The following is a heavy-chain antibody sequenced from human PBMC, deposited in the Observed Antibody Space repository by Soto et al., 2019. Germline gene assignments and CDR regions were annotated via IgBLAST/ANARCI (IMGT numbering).Heavy chain of an antibody. Sequence: PSETLSLTCTVSGGSISSGDYSWSWIRQPPGKGPEWIGYIYYSGSTYYNPSLKSRVTISVDTSKNQFSLKLSSVTAADTAVYYCARGRYSYGFIIPYNWFDPWGQGTLVTVSS. J-gene: IGHJ5*02. V-gene: IGHV4-30-4*01. CDR3: ARGRYSYGFIIPYNWFDP. D-gene: IGHD5-18*01. CDR1: GGSISSGDYS. CDR2: IYYSGST.